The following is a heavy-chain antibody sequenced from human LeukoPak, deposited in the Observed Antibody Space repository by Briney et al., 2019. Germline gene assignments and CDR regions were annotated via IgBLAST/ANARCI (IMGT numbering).Heavy chain of an antibody. V-gene: IGHV4-59*08. CDR3: ARFYYDSRGYWYYFDY. D-gene: IGHD3-22*01. Sequence: PSETLSLTCTVSGGSITSDYWSWIRQPPGKGLEWIGYISYSGSTSYDPSLKSRVTISGDSSKKQFSLKLSSVTAADTAVYYCARFYYDSRGYWYYFDYWGQGTPVTVSS. J-gene: IGHJ4*02. CDR2: ISYSGST. CDR1: GGSITSDY.